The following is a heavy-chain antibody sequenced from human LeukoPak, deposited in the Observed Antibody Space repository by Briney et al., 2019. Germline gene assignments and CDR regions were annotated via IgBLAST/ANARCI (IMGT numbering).Heavy chain of an antibody. CDR2: IYFSGTT. CDR1: GGSISSGSFY. V-gene: IGHV4-39*07. Sequence: SETLSLTCTVSGGSISSGSFYWGWIRQPPGKGLEWIGNIYFSGTTYYNPSLKSRVTISIDRSKNQFSLKVRSVSAADTAVYYCARVMGATRGMDVWGQGTTVTVSS. J-gene: IGHJ6*02. CDR3: ARVMGATRGMDV. D-gene: IGHD1-26*01.